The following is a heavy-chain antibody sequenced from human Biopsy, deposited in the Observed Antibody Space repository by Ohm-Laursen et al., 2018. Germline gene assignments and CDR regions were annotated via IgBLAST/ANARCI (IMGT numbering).Heavy chain of an antibody. J-gene: IGHJ6*02. D-gene: IGHD3-22*01. V-gene: IGHV4-34*01. CDR1: GESFNGYY. CDR3: VRGVDYYDPYHYYALDV. CDR2: INHSGRT. Sequence: SETLSLTCTVSGESFNGYYWSWIRQTPGKGLEWIGEINHSGRTNYNPYLKSRVTISVETSKNTFSLKVRSVTAADTAVYYCVRGVDYYDPYHYYALDVWGQGTTVTVSS.